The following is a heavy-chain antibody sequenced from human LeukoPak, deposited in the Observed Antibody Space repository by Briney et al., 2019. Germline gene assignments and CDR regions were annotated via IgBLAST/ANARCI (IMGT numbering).Heavy chain of an antibody. CDR1: GFTFSNAW. CDR3: TTDRPRRTNGVCYLGYYFDY. J-gene: IGHJ4*02. V-gene: IGHV3-15*01. CDR2: IKSKTDGGTT. D-gene: IGHD2-8*01. Sequence: GGSLRLSCAASGFTFSNAWMSWVRQAPGKGLEWGVRIKSKTDGGTTDYAAPVKGRFTISRDDSKNTLYLQMNSLKTEDTAVYYCTTDRPRRTNGVCYLGYYFDYWGQGTLVTVSS.